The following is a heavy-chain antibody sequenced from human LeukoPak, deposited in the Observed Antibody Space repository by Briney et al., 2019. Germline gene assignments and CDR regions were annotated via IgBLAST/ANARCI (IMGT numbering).Heavy chain of an antibody. D-gene: IGHD6-19*01. CDR1: GGSFSGYY. CDR2: INHSGST. CDR3: ARGRAIAVAAHYYYYYGMDV. V-gene: IGHV4-34*01. J-gene: IGHJ6*02. Sequence: SETLSLTCAVYGGSFSGYYWSWIRQPPGKGLEWIGEINHSGSTNYNPSLKSRVTISGDTSKNQFSLKLSSVTAADTAVYYCARGRAIAVAAHYYYYYGMDVWGQGTTVTVSS.